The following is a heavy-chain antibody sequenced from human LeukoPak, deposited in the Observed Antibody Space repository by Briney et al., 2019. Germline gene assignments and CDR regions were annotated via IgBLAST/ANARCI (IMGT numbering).Heavy chain of an antibody. CDR2: ISYDGSNK. Sequence: GGSLRLSCAASGFNVSSYDMYWVRQAPGKGLEWVAVISYDGSNKHCADSVKGRFTISRDNSKNTVYLQMNSLRAEDTAVYYCAKGYSGYDFDSWGQGTLVTVSS. D-gene: IGHD5-12*01. V-gene: IGHV3-30*18. CDR1: GFNVSSYD. CDR3: AKGYSGYDFDS. J-gene: IGHJ4*02.